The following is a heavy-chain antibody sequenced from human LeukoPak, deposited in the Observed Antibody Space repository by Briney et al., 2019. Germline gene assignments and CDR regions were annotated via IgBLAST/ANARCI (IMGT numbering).Heavy chain of an antibody. J-gene: IGHJ4*02. V-gene: IGHV2-5*02. CDR1: GFSLSPPGVG. CDR3: AHWTRHDGYCTGGSCYGLDY. CDR2: IYRADDK. D-gene: IGHD2-15*01. Sequence: SGPTLVNPTQTLTLTCTFSGFSLSPPGVGVGWIRQSPVGALVGLAIIYRADDKRYSPSLQSRLTITKDTSKNQVVLTMPNMDPVDKATYYCAHWTRHDGYCTGGSCYGLDYWGQGTLVTVSS.